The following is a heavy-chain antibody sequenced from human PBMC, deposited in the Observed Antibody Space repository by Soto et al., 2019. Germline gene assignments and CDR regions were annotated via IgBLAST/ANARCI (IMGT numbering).Heavy chain of an antibody. CDR2: IRNKANNYAT. CDR1: GFTFSDSP. Sequence: EMHLVESGGGLVQPGGSLRLSCAASGFTFSDSPMHWVRQASEKGLEWVGRIRNKANNYATAYAASVKGRFTISRDDSENMAYLQMNSLKTEDTAIYYCTRLNRLPVGDFYYYAMDVWGQGTTVTVSS. D-gene: IGHD2-21*02. J-gene: IGHJ6*02. CDR3: TRLNRLPVGDFYYYAMDV. V-gene: IGHV3-73*01.